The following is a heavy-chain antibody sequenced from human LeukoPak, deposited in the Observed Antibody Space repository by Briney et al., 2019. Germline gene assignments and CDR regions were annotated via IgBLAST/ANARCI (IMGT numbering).Heavy chain of an antibody. V-gene: IGHV4-38-2*02. CDR2: IYHSGST. CDR3: ARAGGYSSGYAY. Sequence: SETLSLTCTVSGYSISSGYYWGWIRQPPGKGLEWIGSIYHSGSTYYNPSLKSRVTISVDTSKNQFSLKLSSVTAADTAVYYCARAGGYSSGYAYWGQGTLVTVSS. CDR1: GYSISSGYY. J-gene: IGHJ4*02. D-gene: IGHD3-22*01.